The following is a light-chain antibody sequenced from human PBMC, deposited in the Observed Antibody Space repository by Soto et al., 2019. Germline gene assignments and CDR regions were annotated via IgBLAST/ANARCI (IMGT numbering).Light chain of an antibody. Sequence: QSVLTQPPSVSAAPGQKVTISCSGSSANIGSNYVSWYQQLPGTAPKLVIYDSDKRPSEIPDRFSGSKSGTSATLDITGLQTGDEADYYCGAWDSSLSVLLFGGGTKLTVL. CDR3: GAWDSSLSVLL. J-gene: IGLJ2*01. V-gene: IGLV1-51*01. CDR2: DSD. CDR1: SANIGSNY.